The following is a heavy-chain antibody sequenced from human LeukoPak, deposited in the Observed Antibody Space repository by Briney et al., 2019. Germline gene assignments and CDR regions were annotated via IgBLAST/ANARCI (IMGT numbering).Heavy chain of an antibody. D-gene: IGHD3-10*01. CDR1: GFTFSSYA. Sequence: GGSLRLSCAASGFTFSSYAMHWVRQAPGKGLEWVAVISYDGSNKYYADSVKGRFTISRDNSKNTLYLQMNRLRAEDTAVYYCARDYYGSGREYYYYYGMDVWGQGTTVTVSS. CDR3: ARDYYGSGREYYYYYGMDV. J-gene: IGHJ6*02. CDR2: ISYDGSNK. V-gene: IGHV3-30*01.